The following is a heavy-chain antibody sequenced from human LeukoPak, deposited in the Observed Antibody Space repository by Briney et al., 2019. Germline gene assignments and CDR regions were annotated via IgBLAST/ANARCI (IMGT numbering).Heavy chain of an antibody. J-gene: IGHJ5*02. CDR2: GGST. D-gene: IGHD2-2*01. Sequence: GGSTYYADSVKGRFTISRDNSKNTLYLQMNSLRAEDTAVYYCAKRASLGVVVVPAVKGFDPWGQGTLVTVSS. CDR3: AKRASLGVVVVPAVKGFDP. V-gene: IGHV3-23*01.